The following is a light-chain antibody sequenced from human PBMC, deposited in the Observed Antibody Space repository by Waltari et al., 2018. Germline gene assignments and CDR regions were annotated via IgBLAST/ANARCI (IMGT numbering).Light chain of an antibody. CDR3: QQSYRAPQT. Sequence: DIQVTQSPSSLSPPVADTVTITCRTSQSISTSLNWYQQKPGKPPNLLIFAASALQSGVSSRFSGSGSQTDFTLTIRNLQPEDFATYYCQQSYRAPQTFGGGTKVDMK. V-gene: IGKV1-39*01. CDR1: QSISTS. CDR2: AAS. J-gene: IGKJ4*01.